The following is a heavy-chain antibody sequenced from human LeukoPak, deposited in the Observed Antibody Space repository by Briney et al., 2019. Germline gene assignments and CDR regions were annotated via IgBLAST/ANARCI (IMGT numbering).Heavy chain of an antibody. CDR2: ISTFNGHT. V-gene: IGHV1-18*01. CDR3: ARVDTVNYYYYMDG. Sequence: ASVKVSCKASGYTFTTYGISWVRQAPGHGLEWMGWISTFNGHTNYAQSRQDRVTMTTDTSTSTVYMELSSLISDDTAVYYCARVDTVNYYYYMDGWGKGTPVTVSS. D-gene: IGHD5-18*01. J-gene: IGHJ6*03. CDR1: GYTFTTYG.